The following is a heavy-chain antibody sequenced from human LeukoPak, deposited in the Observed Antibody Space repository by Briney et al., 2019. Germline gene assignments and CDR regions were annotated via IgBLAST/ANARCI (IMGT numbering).Heavy chain of an antibody. V-gene: IGHV3-21*01. D-gene: IGHD6-13*01. J-gene: IGHJ5*02. CDR3: ARGYSSSPNWFDP. Sequence: GGSLRLSCAASGFTFSSYSMNWVRQAPGKGLEWVSSISSSSSYIYYADSVKGRFTISRGNAKNSLYLQMNSLRAEDTAVYYCARGYSSSPNWFDPWGQGTLVTVSS. CDR2: ISSSSSYI. CDR1: GFTFSSYS.